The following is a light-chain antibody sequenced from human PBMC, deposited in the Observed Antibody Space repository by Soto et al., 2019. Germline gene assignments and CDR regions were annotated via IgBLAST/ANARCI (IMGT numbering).Light chain of an antibody. CDR3: SSYAGSNTVL. V-gene: IGLV2-23*01. Sequence: QSVLTQPASVSGSPGQSITISCTATTSDVAIYNLVSWYQQHPGKAPKLMIYEATKRPSGVSNRFFGSKSGNTTSLTISGLQIEDEGDYYCSSYAGSNTVLFGGGTKVTVL. J-gene: IGLJ2*01. CDR1: TSDVAIYNL. CDR2: EAT.